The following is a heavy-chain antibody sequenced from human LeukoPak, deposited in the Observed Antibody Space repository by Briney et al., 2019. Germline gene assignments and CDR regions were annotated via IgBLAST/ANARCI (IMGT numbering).Heavy chain of an antibody. CDR3: ARPYYDSSGYAVGYFDY. CDR2: IYSGGST. D-gene: IGHD3-22*01. Sequence: PGGSLRLSCAASGFTVSSNYMSWVRQAPGKGLEWVSVIYSGGSTYYADSVKGRFTISRDNSKNTLYLQMNSLRAEDTAVYYCARPYYDSSGYAVGYFDYWGQGTLVTVSS. CDR1: GFTVSSNY. J-gene: IGHJ4*02. V-gene: IGHV3-53*01.